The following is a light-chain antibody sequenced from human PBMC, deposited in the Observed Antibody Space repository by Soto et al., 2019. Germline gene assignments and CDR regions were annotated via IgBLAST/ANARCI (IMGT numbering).Light chain of an antibody. CDR1: QAISRS. CDR3: QQANNFPFT. V-gene: IGKV1-12*01. J-gene: IGKJ3*01. Sequence: DIQMTQSPSSVSASVGDRVTITCRASQAISRSLAWYQQKPGEAPKPLIYAPSILQSGVPSRFSGSGSGKYFTLTITRLHPEDFASYYCQQANNFPFTFGPGTKV. CDR2: APS.